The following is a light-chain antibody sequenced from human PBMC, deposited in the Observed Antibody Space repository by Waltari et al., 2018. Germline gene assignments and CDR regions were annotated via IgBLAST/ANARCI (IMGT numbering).Light chain of an antibody. V-gene: IGLV2-14*03. CDR3: SSYTTSDTYV. CDR2: DVS. Sequence: HSALTQPASVSGSPGQSITISCTGTSSDVGGFNWVSWYQQHPGKVPKLIIYDVSNRPSGIANRFSGSQSGNTASLTISGLQAEDEADYYCSSYTTSDTYVFGTGTTVTVL. J-gene: IGLJ1*01. CDR1: SSDVGGFNW.